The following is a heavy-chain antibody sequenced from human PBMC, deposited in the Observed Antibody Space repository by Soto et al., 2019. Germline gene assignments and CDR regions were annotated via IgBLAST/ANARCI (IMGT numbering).Heavy chain of an antibody. CDR1: SVSNAW. J-gene: IGHJ4*02. CDR3: TGSSSSWFAGDY. V-gene: IGHV3-15*07. D-gene: IGHD6-6*01. Sequence: SVSNAWMNWVRQAPGKGLEWVGRIKSKTDGGTTDYAAPAKGRFTISRDDSKNTLYLQMNSLKTEDTAVYYCTGSSSSWFAGDYWGQGTLVTVSS. CDR2: IKSKTDGGTT.